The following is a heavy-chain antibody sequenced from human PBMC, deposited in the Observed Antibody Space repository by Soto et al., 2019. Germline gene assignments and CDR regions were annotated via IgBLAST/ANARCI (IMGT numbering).Heavy chain of an antibody. J-gene: IGHJ4*02. CDR1: GGSFSGYY. D-gene: IGHD3-10*01. CDR3: ARGSTGSGSYPLLYYFDY. CDR2: INHSGST. Sequence: ETLSLTCAVYGGSFSGYYWSWIRQPPGKGLEWIGEINHSGSTNYNPSLKSRVTISVDTSKNQFSLKLSSVTAADTAVYYCARGSTGSGSYPLLYYFDYWGQGTLVTVSS. V-gene: IGHV4-34*01.